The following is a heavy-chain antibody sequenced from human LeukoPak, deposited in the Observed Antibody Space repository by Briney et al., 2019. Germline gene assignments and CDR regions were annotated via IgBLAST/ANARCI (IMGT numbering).Heavy chain of an antibody. J-gene: IGHJ4*02. V-gene: IGHV3-20*04. D-gene: IGHD2-2*01. CDR3: ARGYCSSTSSYFDY. Sequence: GGSLRLSSAASGFTFDDYGMSWVRQAPGKGLEWVSGINWNGGSTGYADSVKGRFTISRDNAKNSLYLQMNSLRAEDTALYYCARGYCSSTSSYFDYGGQGTLVTVSS. CDR1: GFTFDDYG. CDR2: INWNGGST.